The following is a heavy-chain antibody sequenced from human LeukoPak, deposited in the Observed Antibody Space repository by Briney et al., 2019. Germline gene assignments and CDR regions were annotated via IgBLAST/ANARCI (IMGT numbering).Heavy chain of an antibody. CDR3: AAGPSNNFLTVYPPWYTP. Sequence: SETLSLTCTVSGGSISSSSYYWGWIRQPPGKGLEWIGSIYYSGSTYYNPSLKSRVTISVDTSKNQSSLKLSSVTAADTAVYYCAAGPSNNFLTVYPPWYTPGGQEPLVT. CDR2: IYYSGST. V-gene: IGHV4-39*01. D-gene: IGHD3/OR15-3a*01. J-gene: IGHJ4*02. CDR1: GGSISSSSYY.